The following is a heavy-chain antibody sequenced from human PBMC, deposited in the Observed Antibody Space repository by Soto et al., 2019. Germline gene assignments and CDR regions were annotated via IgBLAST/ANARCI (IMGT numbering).Heavy chain of an antibody. CDR1: GFTFSSYG. CDR2: ISYDGSNK. V-gene: IGHV3-30*18. J-gene: IGHJ4*02. D-gene: IGHD3-3*01. Sequence: PGGSLRLSCAASGFTFSSYGMHWVRKAPGKGLEWVAVISYDGSNKYYADSVKGRFTISRDNSKNTLYLQMNSLRAEDTAVYYCAKDSQLDVLRFLESFEYYFDYWGQGTLVTVSS. CDR3: AKDSQLDVLRFLESFEYYFDY.